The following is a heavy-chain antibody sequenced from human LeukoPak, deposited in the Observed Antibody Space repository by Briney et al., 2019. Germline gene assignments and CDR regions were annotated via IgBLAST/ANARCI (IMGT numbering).Heavy chain of an antibody. V-gene: IGHV1-24*01. Sequence: ASVKVSCKVSGYTLTELSMHWVRQAPGKGLEWMGGFDPEDGETIYAQKFQGRVTMTEDTSTDTAYMELSSLRSEDTAVYYCARDSTRHYYDILTGYQRDWGQGTLVTVSS. CDR1: GYTLTELS. CDR3: ARDSTRHYYDILTGYQRD. J-gene: IGHJ4*02. CDR2: FDPEDGET. D-gene: IGHD3-9*01.